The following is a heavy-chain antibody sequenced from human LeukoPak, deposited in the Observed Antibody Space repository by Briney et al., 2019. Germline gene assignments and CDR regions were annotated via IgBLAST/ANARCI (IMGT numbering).Heavy chain of an antibody. CDR3: ARDAITMVRGVIGWFDP. J-gene: IGHJ5*02. D-gene: IGHD3-10*01. CDR1: GFTFGSYS. Sequence: GGSLRLSCAASGFTFGSYSMNWVRQAPGKGLEWVSSISSSSSYIYYADSVKGRFTISRDNAKNSLYLQMNSLRAEDTAVYYCARDAITMVRGVIGWFDPWGQGTLVTVSS. V-gene: IGHV3-21*01. CDR2: ISSSSSYI.